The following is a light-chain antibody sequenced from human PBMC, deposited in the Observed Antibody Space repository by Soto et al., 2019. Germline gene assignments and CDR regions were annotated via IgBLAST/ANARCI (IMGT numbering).Light chain of an antibody. CDR3: QKYDMEPPGT. CDR2: GAS. Sequence: DIQMTQAPSSLSASVGDRDTITCRASQGINNFLAWYQQRPGKVPKLLIFGASTLQSGVSSRFSGSGSGTDFSLTISNLQPEDIATYYCQKYDMEPPGTFGQGTMVEIK. J-gene: IGKJ1*01. CDR1: QGINNF. V-gene: IGKV1-27*01.